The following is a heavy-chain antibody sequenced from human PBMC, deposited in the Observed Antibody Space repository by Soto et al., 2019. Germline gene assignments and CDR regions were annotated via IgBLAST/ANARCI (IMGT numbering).Heavy chain of an antibody. Sequence: PSETLSLTCTVSGGSISSYYWSWIRQPPGKGLEWIAYINYSGSTNYNPSLKSRVTISVDTSKNQFSLKLSSMTAADTAVYYCAREFEGGVKFDPWGQGTLVTVSS. V-gene: IGHV4-59*01. D-gene: IGHD3-16*01. CDR3: AREFEGGVKFDP. CDR2: INYSGST. J-gene: IGHJ5*02. CDR1: GGSISSYY.